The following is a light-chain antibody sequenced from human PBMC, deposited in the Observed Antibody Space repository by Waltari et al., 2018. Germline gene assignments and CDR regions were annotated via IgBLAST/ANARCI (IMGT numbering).Light chain of an antibody. CDR1: STDVGVYNY. CDR3: ASFAGSNTL. V-gene: IGLV2-8*01. Sequence: QSALTQPPSASGSPGQSVTMSCTGTSTDVGVYNYVSWYQQHPGKAPKLLSYEVSERPSGVPERFSGSKSGNTAPLTVSGLQPEDEADYYCASFAGSNTLFGGGTKLTVL. CDR2: EVS. J-gene: IGLJ2*01.